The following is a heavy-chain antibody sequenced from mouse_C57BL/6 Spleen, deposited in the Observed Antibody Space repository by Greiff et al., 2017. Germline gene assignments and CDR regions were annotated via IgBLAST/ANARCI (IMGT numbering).Heavy chain of an antibody. J-gene: IGHJ1*03. V-gene: IGHV1-72*01. D-gene: IGHD2-5*01. Sequence: QVQLQQPGAELVKPGASVKLSCKASGYTFTSYWMHWVKQRPGRGLEWIGRIDPNSGGTKYNEKFKSKATLTVDKPSSTAYMQLSSLTSEDSAVYYCARSYYSNYVTNWYFDVWGTGTTVTVSS. CDR1: GYTFTSYW. CDR2: IDPNSGGT. CDR3: ARSYYSNYVTNWYFDV.